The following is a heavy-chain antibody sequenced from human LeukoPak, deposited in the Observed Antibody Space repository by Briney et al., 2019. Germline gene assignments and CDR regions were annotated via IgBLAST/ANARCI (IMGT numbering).Heavy chain of an antibody. CDR1: GFTVSSND. Sequence: PGGALRLSCAASGFTVSSNDMSWVRQAPGKGPEWVSVIYAGDTTSYADSVKGRFTISRDNSKNTLYLQMNSLRAEDTAVYYCARGPRGFDPWGQGTLVTVSS. J-gene: IGHJ5*02. V-gene: IGHV3-53*01. CDR2: IYAGDTT. CDR3: ARGPRGFDP.